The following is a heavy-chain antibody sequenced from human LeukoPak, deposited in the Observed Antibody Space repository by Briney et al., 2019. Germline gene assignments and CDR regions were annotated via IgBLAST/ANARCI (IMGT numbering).Heavy chain of an antibody. Sequence: SETLSLTCAVYGGSFSGYYWSWIRQPPGKGLEWIGEINYSGSTNYNPSLKSRVTISVDTSKNQFSLKLSSVTAADTAVYYCASFPSIAARPSYWGQGTLVTVSS. V-gene: IGHV4-34*01. CDR2: INYSGST. J-gene: IGHJ4*02. D-gene: IGHD6-6*01. CDR1: GGSFSGYY. CDR3: ASFPSIAARPSY.